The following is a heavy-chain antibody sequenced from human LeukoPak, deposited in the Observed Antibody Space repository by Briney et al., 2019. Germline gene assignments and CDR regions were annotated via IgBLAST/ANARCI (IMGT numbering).Heavy chain of an antibody. D-gene: IGHD3-10*01. V-gene: IGHV3-53*01. CDR1: GFIVSGNF. J-gene: IGHJ4*02. CDR3: ARGFPPAH. CDR2: LYAGGTT. Sequence: GGSLRLSCVASGFIVSGNFMNWVRQAPGKGLEWVSILYAGGTTSYTDSVKGRFTISRDGSKNTLYLQMKSLRAEDTAVYYCARGFPPAHWGQGTLVTVSS.